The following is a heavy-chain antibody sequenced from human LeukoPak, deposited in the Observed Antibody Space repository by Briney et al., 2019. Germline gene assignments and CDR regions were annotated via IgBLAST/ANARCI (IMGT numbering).Heavy chain of an antibody. CDR3: AKDESRYCSGGSCYPLDY. V-gene: IGHV3-30*18. Sequence: GGSLRLSCAASGFTFSTYGMHWVGQAPGKGLEWGAIISYDGSNKYYADSVKGRFTISRDNSKNTLYLQRNSLRAEDTAVYYCAKDESRYCSGGSCYPLDYWGQGTLVTVSS. CDR1: GFTFSTYG. J-gene: IGHJ4*02. CDR2: ISYDGSNK. D-gene: IGHD2-15*01.